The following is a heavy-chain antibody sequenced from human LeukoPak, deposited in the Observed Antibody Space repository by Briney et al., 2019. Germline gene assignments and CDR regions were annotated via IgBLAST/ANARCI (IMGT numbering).Heavy chain of an antibody. D-gene: IGHD6-6*01. Sequence: PSETQSLTCAVYGGSFSGYYWSWIRQPPGKGLEWIGEINHSGSTNYNPSLKSRVTISVDTSKNQFSLKLSSVTAADTAVYYCARERTSIAAPFDYWGQGTLVTVSS. J-gene: IGHJ4*02. CDR3: ARERTSIAAPFDY. CDR2: INHSGST. V-gene: IGHV4-34*01. CDR1: GGSFSGYY.